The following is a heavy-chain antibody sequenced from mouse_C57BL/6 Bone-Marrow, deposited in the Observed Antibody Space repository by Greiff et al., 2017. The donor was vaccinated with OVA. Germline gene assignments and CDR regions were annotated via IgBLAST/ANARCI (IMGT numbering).Heavy chain of an antibody. CDR1: GFTFSDYY. V-gene: IGHV5-16*01. J-gene: IGHJ2*01. CDR3: ARDGDSNPFDY. D-gene: IGHD2-5*01. Sequence: EVQRVESEGGLVQPGSSMKLSCTASGFTFSDYYMAWVRQVPEKGLEWVANINYDGSSTYYLDSLKSRFIISRDNAKNILYLQMSSLKSEDTATYYCARDGDSNPFDYGGQGTTLTVSS. CDR2: INYDGSST.